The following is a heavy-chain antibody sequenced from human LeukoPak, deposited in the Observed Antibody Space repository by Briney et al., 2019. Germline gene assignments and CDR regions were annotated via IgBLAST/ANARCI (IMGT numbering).Heavy chain of an antibody. D-gene: IGHD3-3*01. J-gene: IGHJ4*02. Sequence: GGSLRLSCAASGFTFSSYAMSWVRQAPGKGLEWVSAISGSGGSTYYADSVKGRFTISRDNSKNTLYLQMNSLRVEDTAVYYCAKSTRITILKEGFDYWGQGTLVTVSS. CDR2: ISGSGGST. CDR1: GFTFSSYA. CDR3: AKSTRITILKEGFDY. V-gene: IGHV3-23*01.